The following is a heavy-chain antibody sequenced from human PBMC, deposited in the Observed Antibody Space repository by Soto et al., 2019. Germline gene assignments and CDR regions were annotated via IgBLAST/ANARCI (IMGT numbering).Heavy chain of an antibody. CDR1: GFTFSSYA. CDR3: ARDRKDDILTGYYDNVFEY. V-gene: IGHV3-30-3*01. D-gene: IGHD3-9*01. CDR2: ISYDGSNK. Sequence: GGSLRLSCAASGFTFSSYAMHWVRQAPGKGLEWVAVISYDGSNKYYADSVKGRFTISRDNSKNTLYLQMNSLRAEDTAVYYCARDRKDDILTGYYDNVFEYWGPGTLVTVSS. J-gene: IGHJ4*02.